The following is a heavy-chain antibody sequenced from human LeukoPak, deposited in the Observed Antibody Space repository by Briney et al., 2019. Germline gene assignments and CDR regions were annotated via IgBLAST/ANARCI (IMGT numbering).Heavy chain of an antibody. D-gene: IGHD3-10*01. J-gene: IGHJ4*02. CDR1: GCTFTGYY. V-gene: IGHV1-2*02. CDR3: ARAGLLWFGESSYFDY. Sequence: GASVKVSCKASGCTFTGYYMHWVRQAPGQGLEWMGWINPNSGGTNYAQKFQGRVTITRDPSISTAYMELSRLRSDDTAVYYCARAGLLWFGESSYFDYWGQGTLVAVSS. CDR2: INPNSGGT.